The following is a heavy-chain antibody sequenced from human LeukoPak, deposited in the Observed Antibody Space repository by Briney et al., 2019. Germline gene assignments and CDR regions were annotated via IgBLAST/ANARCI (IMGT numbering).Heavy chain of an antibody. Sequence: EASVKVSCKASGFTFTSSAVQWVRQARGQRLEWIGWIFVGSGNTNYAQKFQERVTITRDMSTSTAYMELSSLRSEDTAVYYCAAESSSGFFDWFDPWGQGTLVTVSS. D-gene: IGHD3-22*01. V-gene: IGHV1-58*01. CDR1: GFTFTSSA. CDR3: AAESSSGFFDWFDP. CDR2: IFVGSGNT. J-gene: IGHJ5*02.